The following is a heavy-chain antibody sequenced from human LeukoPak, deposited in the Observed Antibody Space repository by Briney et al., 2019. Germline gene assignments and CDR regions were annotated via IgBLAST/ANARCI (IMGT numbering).Heavy chain of an antibody. J-gene: IGHJ6*03. D-gene: IGHD4-17*01. CDR1: GYTFTSYY. CDR3: ARDTAALPNYYYYYMDV. Sequence: ASVKVSCKASGYTFTSYYMHWVRQAPGQGLEWMGIINPSGGSTSYAQKFQGRVTMTRDMSTSTVYMELSSLRSEDTAVYYCARDTAALPNYYYYYMDVWGKGTTVTVSS. V-gene: IGHV1-46*01. CDR2: INPSGGST.